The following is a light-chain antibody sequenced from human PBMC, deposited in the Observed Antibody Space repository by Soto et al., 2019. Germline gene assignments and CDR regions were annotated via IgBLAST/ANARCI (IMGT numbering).Light chain of an antibody. V-gene: IGLV2-14*01. Sequence: QSVLTQPASVSGSPGQSIAISCTGTSSDVGAYNSVSWYQQYPGKAPKLMIHDVSNRPSGVSDRFSGSKSGNTASLTISGLQAEDETDYYCSSYTSSNSNVFGSGTKSPS. CDR2: DVS. J-gene: IGLJ1*01. CDR3: SSYTSSNSNV. CDR1: SSDVGAYNS.